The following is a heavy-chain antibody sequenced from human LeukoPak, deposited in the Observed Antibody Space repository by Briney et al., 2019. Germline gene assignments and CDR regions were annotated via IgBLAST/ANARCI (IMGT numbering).Heavy chain of an antibody. J-gene: IGHJ4*02. Sequence: ASVKVSCKVSGNTLSELSMHWVRQAPGKGLEGMGGVDPEDHETIYAQKFQGRVTMTEDTSTDTAYMELSSLRPEDTAVYYCAGDQQWQLRGYWGQGTRVTVST. CDR3: AGDQQWQLRGY. V-gene: IGHV1-24*01. CDR1: GNTLSELS. CDR2: VDPEDHET. D-gene: IGHD6-19*01.